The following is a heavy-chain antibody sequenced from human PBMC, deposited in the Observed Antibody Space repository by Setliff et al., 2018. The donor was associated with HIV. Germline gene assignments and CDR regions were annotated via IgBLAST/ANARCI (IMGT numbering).Heavy chain of an antibody. CDR1: DYSITSGYY. CDR2: IYRSGST. J-gene: IGHJ1*01. D-gene: IGHD2-21*02. V-gene: IGHV4-38-2*01. CDR3: ATQGLTVPIPGGYFQH. Sequence: PSETLSLTCGISDYSITSGYYWGWIRQPPGKGLEWIGSIYRSGSTYDNPSIKSRVTISFDTSKNQFSLILTSVTAADTAVYYCATQGLTVPIPGGYFQHWGPGIQVTVSS.